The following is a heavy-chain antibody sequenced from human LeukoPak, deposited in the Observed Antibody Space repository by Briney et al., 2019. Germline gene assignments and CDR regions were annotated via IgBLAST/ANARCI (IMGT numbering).Heavy chain of an antibody. V-gene: IGHV4-59*08. CDR1: GHSISSHY. Sequence: SETLSLTCTVSGHSISSHYWSWLRQPPGQGLEWIGYIFHSGRTDYNPSLESRVTTSLDTPKNQVSLKLRSVTVADTAVYYCARLAFRGPTVADFDYWGQGALVTVSS. CDR2: IFHSGRT. D-gene: IGHD6-19*01. J-gene: IGHJ4*02. CDR3: ARLAFRGPTVADFDY.